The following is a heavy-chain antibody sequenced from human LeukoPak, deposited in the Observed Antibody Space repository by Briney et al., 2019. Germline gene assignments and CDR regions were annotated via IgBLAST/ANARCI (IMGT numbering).Heavy chain of an antibody. CDR2: ISSSGSTI. V-gene: IGHV3-11*01. CDR1: GFTFSDYY. J-gene: IGHJ4*02. D-gene: IGHD6-13*01. Sequence: GGSLRLSCAASGFTFSDYYMSWIRQAPGKGLEWVSYISSSGSTIYYADSVKGRFTISRDNAKNSLYLQMNSLRAEDTALYYCAKDLAAAGTVDYWGQGTLVTVSS. CDR3: AKDLAAAGTVDY.